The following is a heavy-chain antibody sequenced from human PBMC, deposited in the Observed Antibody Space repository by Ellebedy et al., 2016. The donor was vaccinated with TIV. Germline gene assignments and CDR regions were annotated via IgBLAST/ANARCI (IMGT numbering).Heavy chain of an antibody. Sequence: SETLSLTXTVSGGSISSYYWSWIRQPPGKGLEWIGYIYYSGSTNYNPSLKSRVTISVDTSKNQFSLKLTSVTAADTAVYYCARVRFGVVIQWYYMDVWGKGTTVTVSS. D-gene: IGHD3-3*01. CDR3: ARVRFGVVIQWYYMDV. CDR2: IYYSGST. V-gene: IGHV4-59*01. J-gene: IGHJ6*03. CDR1: GGSISSYY.